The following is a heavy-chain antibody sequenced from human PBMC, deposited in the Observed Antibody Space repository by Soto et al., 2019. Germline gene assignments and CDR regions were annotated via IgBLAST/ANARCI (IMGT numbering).Heavy chain of an antibody. D-gene: IGHD1-26*01. J-gene: IGHJ6*02. Sequence: QVQLVESGGGVVQPGRSLRLSCAASGFTFSSYGMHWVRQAPGKGLEWVAVISYDGSNKYYADSVKGRFTISRDNSKNTLYLQMNSLRAEDTAVYYCAKVPIVTYGMDVWGQGTTVTVSS. V-gene: IGHV3-30*18. CDR1: GFTFSSYG. CDR3: AKVPIVTYGMDV. CDR2: ISYDGSNK.